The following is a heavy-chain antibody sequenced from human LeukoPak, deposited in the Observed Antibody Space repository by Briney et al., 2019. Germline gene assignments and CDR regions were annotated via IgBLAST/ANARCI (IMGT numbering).Heavy chain of an antibody. CDR1: GFTFSSYV. Sequence: GGSLRLSCAASGFTFSSYVMSWVRQAPGKGLEWVSAISGSGGSTYYADSVKGRFTISRDNSKNTLYLQMNSLRAEDTAVYYCVRGSITGTTSDDYWGQGTLVTVSS. CDR2: ISGSGGST. V-gene: IGHV3-23*01. J-gene: IGHJ4*02. CDR3: VRGSITGTTSDDY. D-gene: IGHD1-7*01.